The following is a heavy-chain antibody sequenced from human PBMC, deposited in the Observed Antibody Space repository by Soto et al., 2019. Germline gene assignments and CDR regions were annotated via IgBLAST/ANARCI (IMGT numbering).Heavy chain of an antibody. V-gene: IGHV4-39*01. Sequence: SETLCVRWSVAGGSIRGCGDCWGWYRQPPEKELDWIGSIYYSGSTYYKPSLMSRVTISVDTSKNQFSLKLSSVTAADTAVYYSASQRSVYNYYGLDVWGQGTTVTVSS. CDR1: GGSIRGCGDC. D-gene: IGHD6-25*01. CDR3: ASQRSVYNYYGLDV. CDR2: IYYSGST. J-gene: IGHJ6*02.